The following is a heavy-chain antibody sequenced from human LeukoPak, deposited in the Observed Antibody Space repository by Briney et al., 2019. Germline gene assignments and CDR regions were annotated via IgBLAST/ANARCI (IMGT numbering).Heavy chain of an antibody. CDR2: IYHSGST. CDR3: ARDKSEGFRGVGAYFDY. Sequence: SETLSLTCTVSGGSISSGGYYWSWIRQPPGKGLEWIGYIYHSGSTYYNPSLKSRVTISVDRSKNQFSLKLSSVTAADTAVYYCARDKSEGFRGVGAYFDYWGQGTLVTVSS. V-gene: IGHV4-30-2*01. D-gene: IGHD1-26*01. J-gene: IGHJ4*02. CDR1: GGSISSGGYY.